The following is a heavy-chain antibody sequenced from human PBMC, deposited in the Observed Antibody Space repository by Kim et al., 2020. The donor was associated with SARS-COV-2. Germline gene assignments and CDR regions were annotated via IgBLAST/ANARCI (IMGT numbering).Heavy chain of an antibody. CDR1: GGSISSSSYY. J-gene: IGHJ4*02. D-gene: IGHD3-16*02. V-gene: IGHV4-39*01. CDR3: ARLPRYYAYVWESYRYTPLFAC. Sequence: SETLSLTCTVSGGSISSSSYYWSWIRQPPGKGLEWIGSIYYSGSTYYNPSLKSRVTISVDTSKNQFSLKLSSVTAADTAVYYCARLPRYYAYVWESYRYTPLFACCGQGTLVTVPS. CDR2: IYYSGST.